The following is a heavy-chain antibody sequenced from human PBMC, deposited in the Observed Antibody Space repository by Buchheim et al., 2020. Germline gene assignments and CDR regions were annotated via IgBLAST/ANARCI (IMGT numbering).Heavy chain of an antibody. D-gene: IGHD3-10*01. CDR3: ARMVQGVMRDYGMDV. CDR2: IWYDGSNK. V-gene: IGHV3-33*01. Sequence: QVQLVESGGGVVQPGRSLRLSCAASGFTFSSYGMHWVRQAPGKGLEWVAVIWYDGSNKYYADSVKGRFTISSDNSKNTLYLQMNSLRAEDTAVYYCARMVQGVMRDYGMDVWGQGTT. J-gene: IGHJ6*02. CDR1: GFTFSSYG.